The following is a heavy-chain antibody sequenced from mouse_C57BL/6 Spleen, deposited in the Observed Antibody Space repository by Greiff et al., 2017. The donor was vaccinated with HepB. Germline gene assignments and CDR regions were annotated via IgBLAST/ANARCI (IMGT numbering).Heavy chain of an antibody. D-gene: IGHD1-1*01. Sequence: VQLQQSGAELMKPGASVKLSCKATGYTFTGYWIEWVKQRPGHGLEWIGEILPGSGITNYNEKFKGKATFTADTSSNTAYMQLSSLTTEDSAIYYCARGVHYGSSSYFDYWGQGTTLTVSS. J-gene: IGHJ2*01. V-gene: IGHV1-9*01. CDR1: GYTFTGYW. CDR2: ILPGSGIT. CDR3: ARGVHYGSSSYFDY.